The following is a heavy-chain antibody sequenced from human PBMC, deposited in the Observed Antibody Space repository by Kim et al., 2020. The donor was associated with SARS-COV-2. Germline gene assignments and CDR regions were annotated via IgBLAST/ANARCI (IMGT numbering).Heavy chain of an antibody. CDR2: ICHSGST. V-gene: IGHV4-39*01. CDR1: GGSISSTFYF. Sequence: SETLSLTCTVSGGSISSTFYFWICIRQPPGKGLEWVVTICHSGSTDSHLSLQIPVTISLYTNKNSFSLSSMSATAAATAVYYCVRLSLYGSTNSDTWG. CDR3: VRLSLYGSTNSDT. D-gene: IGHD3-10*01. J-gene: IGHJ5*01.